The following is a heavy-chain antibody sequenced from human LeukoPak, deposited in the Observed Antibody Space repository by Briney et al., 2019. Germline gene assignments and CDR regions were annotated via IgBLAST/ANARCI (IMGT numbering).Heavy chain of an antibody. Sequence: ASVKVSCKASGYTFTDYAITWVRQAPGQGLEWMGWISAYDGSTNYAQEFQGRVTMTTDPSTSTAYMELRSLRSDDTAVYYCAREAGSGSWYPFDYWGQGTLVTVSS. V-gene: IGHV1-18*01. CDR3: AREAGSGSWYPFDY. CDR1: GYTFTDYA. CDR2: ISAYDGST. D-gene: IGHD6-13*01. J-gene: IGHJ4*02.